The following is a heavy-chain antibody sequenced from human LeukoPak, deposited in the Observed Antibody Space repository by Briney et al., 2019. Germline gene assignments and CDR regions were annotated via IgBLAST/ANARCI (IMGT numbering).Heavy chain of an antibody. CDR3: ARDPGSGYEEHFDY. Sequence: GGSLRLSCAASGFTFDDYAMHWVRQAPGKGLEWVSGISWNSGSIGCADSVKGRFTISRDNAKDSLYLQMNSLRAEDTAVYYCARDPGSGYEEHFDYWGQGTLVTVSS. J-gene: IGHJ4*02. V-gene: IGHV3-9*01. CDR1: GFTFDDYA. D-gene: IGHD5-12*01. CDR2: ISWNSGSI.